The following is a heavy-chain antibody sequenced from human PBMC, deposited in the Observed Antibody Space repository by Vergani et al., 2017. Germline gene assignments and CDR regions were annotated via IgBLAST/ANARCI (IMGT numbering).Heavy chain of an antibody. CDR2: ISWNSGSI. Sequence: EVQLVESGGGLVQPGRSLRLSCAASGFTFDDYAMPLVRQAPGKGLEWVSGISWNSGSIGYADSVKGRFTISRDNAKNSLYLQMNSLRAEDTALYYCAKDDYYDSSTFIDYWGQGTLVTVSS. CDR1: GFTFDDYA. D-gene: IGHD3-22*01. J-gene: IGHJ4*02. V-gene: IGHV3-9*01. CDR3: AKDDYYDSSTFIDY.